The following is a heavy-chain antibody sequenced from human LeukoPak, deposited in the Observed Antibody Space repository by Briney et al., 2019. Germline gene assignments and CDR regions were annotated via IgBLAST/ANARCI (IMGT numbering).Heavy chain of an antibody. CDR1: GFTFSSYG. Sequence: PGGSLRLSCAASGFTFSSYGMHWVRQASGKGLEWVAVISYDGSNKYYADSVKGRFTISRDNSKNTLYLQMNSLRAEDTAVYYCAKEGRIFGVATGYFDYWGQGTLVTVSS. CDR2: ISYDGSNK. V-gene: IGHV3-30*18. CDR3: AKEGRIFGVATGYFDY. J-gene: IGHJ4*02. D-gene: IGHD3-3*01.